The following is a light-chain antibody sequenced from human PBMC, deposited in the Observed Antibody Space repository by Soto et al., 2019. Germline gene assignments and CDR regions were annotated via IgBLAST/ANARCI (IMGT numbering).Light chain of an antibody. J-gene: IGKJ1*01. V-gene: IGKV1-39*01. CDR2: AAS. Sequence: DIQMTRSPSSLSASVGDRVTITCRASQSISSYLNWYQQKPGKAPKLLIYAASSLQSGVPSRFSGSGSGTDFTLTISSLQPEDFATYYCQQSYSTPRTFGQGTKVDI. CDR1: QSISSY. CDR3: QQSYSTPRT.